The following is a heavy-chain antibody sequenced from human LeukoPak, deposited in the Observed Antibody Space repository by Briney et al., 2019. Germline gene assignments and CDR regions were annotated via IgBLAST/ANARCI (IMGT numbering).Heavy chain of an antibody. D-gene: IGHD5-18*01. CDR1: GFTFSSYS. CDR2: ISSSSSYI. Sequence: GGSLRLSCAASGFTFSSYSMNWGRQAPGKGLEWVSSISSSSSYIYYADSVKGRFTIFRDNAKNSLYLQMNSLRAEDTAVYYCANAPGGDTAMVDYFDYWGQGTLVTVSS. CDR3: ANAPGGDTAMVDYFDY. V-gene: IGHV3-21*01. J-gene: IGHJ4*02.